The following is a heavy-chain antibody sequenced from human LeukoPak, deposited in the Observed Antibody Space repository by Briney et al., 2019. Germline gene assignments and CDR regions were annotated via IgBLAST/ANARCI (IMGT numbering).Heavy chain of an antibody. V-gene: IGHV3-48*03. Sequence: PGGSLRLSCAASGFTFSSYEMNWVRQAPGKGLEWLSYISTSGSNIHYADSVKGRFTISRDNAKNTLYLQMNSLRPEDTAVYYCAKALYRSGSYPFDYWGQGTLVTVSS. D-gene: IGHD3-10*01. CDR2: ISTSGSNI. CDR3: AKALYRSGSYPFDY. J-gene: IGHJ4*02. CDR1: GFTFSSYE.